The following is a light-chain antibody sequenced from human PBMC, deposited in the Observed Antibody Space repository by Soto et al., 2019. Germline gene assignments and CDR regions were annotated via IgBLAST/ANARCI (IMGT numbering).Light chain of an antibody. J-gene: IGKJ4*02. V-gene: IGKV3-20*01. Sequence: EVVLTQSPASLSLSPGESATLSCRTSQSVSSSYLAWYQQKPGQAPRLLIYGASFKATGIPDRFSGSGFGTDFTLSISRLEPEDFAVYYCQQYRTLPLTCGGGTRVESK. CDR1: QSVSSSY. CDR3: QQYRTLPLT. CDR2: GAS.